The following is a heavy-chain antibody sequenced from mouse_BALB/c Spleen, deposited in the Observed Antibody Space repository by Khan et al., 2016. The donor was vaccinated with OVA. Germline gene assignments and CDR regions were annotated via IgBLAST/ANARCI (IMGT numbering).Heavy chain of an antibody. J-gene: IGHJ3*01. CDR3: ASHLTGSFAY. Sequence: EVELVESGGDLVKPGGSLRLSCAASGFTFSTYGMSWVRQFPDKRLEWVATIISDGYYTYYPDTVKGRFTISRNNAENTLYLQISSLKSEDTAIYYCASHLTGSFAYWGQGTLVTVST. CDR2: IISDGYYT. V-gene: IGHV5-6*01. D-gene: IGHD4-1*01. CDR1: GFTFSTYG.